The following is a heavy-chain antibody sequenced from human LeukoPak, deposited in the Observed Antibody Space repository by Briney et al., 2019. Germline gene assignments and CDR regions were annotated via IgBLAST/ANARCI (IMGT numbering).Heavy chain of an antibody. CDR3: ARGAQYCNGGSCFEYYFNY. V-gene: IGHV3-7*01. Sequence: PGGSLRLSCAASGFTFSSYWMSWVRQAPGKGLEWVGNIKQDGSEKYYADSVKGRFTISRDNAKNSLYLQMNSLRAEDTAVYYCARGAQYCNGGSCFEYYFNYWGKGTLVTVSS. J-gene: IGHJ4*02. CDR1: GFTFSSYW. CDR2: IKQDGSEK. D-gene: IGHD2-15*01.